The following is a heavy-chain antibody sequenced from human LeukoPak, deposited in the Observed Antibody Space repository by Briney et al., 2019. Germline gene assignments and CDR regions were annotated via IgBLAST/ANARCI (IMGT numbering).Heavy chain of an antibody. CDR3: ARDIGSYDYYYYGMDV. CDR1: GYTFTGYY. D-gene: IGHD1-26*01. V-gene: IGHV1-2*02. CDR2: INPNSGGT. Sequence: GASVKVSCKASGYTFTGYYMHWVRQAPGQGLEWMGWINPNSGGTNYAQKFQGRVTMTRDTSISTAYMELSRLRSDDTAVYYCARDIGSYDYYYYGMDVWGQGTTVTVSS. J-gene: IGHJ6*01.